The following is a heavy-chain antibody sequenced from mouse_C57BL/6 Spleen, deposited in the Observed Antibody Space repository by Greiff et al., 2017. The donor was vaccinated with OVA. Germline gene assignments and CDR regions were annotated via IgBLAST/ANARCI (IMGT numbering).Heavy chain of an antibody. CDR3: AREAYYDYDGYFDV. Sequence: QVQLKESGPELVKPGASVKISCKASGYAFSSSWMNWVKQRPGKGLEWIGRIYPGDGDTNYNGKFKGKATLTADKSSSTAYMQLSSLTSEDSAVYFCAREAYYDYDGYFDVWGTGTTVTVSS. V-gene: IGHV1-82*01. D-gene: IGHD2-4*01. CDR1: GYAFSSSW. J-gene: IGHJ1*03. CDR2: IYPGDGDT.